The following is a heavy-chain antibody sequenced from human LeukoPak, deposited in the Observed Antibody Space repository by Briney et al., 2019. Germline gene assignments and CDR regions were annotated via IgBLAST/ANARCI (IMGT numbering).Heavy chain of an antibody. CDR3: ARDERAAAAGSEFYFDF. V-gene: IGHV1-69*13. D-gene: IGHD6-13*01. J-gene: IGHJ4*02. Sequence: ASVKVSCKASGGTFSSYAISWVRQAPGQGLEWMGGIIPIFGTANYAQKFQGRVTITADEFTSTAYMELSSLRSEDTAVYYCARDERAAAAGSEFYFDFWGQGTPVTVSS. CDR2: IIPIFGTA. CDR1: GGTFSSYA.